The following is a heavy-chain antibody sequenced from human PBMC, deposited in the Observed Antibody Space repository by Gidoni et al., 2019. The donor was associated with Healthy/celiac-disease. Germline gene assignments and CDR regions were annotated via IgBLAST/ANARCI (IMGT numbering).Heavy chain of an antibody. CDR1: GYTFTSIG. V-gene: IGHV1-18*01. J-gene: IGHJ5*02. CDR3: ARDLGLLIVVVPAAIWFDP. D-gene: IGHD2-2*01. Sequence: QVQLVQSGAEVKKPGASVKVSCKASGYTFTSIGISWVRQAPGQGLEWMGWISAYNGNTNYAQKLQGRVTMTTDTSTSTAYMELRSLRSDDTAVYYCARDLGLLIVVVPAAIWFDPWGQGTLVTVSS. CDR2: ISAYNGNT.